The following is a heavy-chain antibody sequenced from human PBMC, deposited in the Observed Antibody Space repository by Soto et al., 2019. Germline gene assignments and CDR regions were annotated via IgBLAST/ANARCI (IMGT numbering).Heavy chain of an antibody. CDR3: ARVIWYYYDSSGTFDI. CDR1: GYSFTSYW. Sequence: PGESLKISCKGSGYSFTSYWIGWVRQMPGKGLEWMGIIYPGDSDTRYSPSFQGQVTISADKSISTAYLQWSSLKASDTAMYYCARVIWYYYDSSGTFDIWGQGTMVTVSS. CDR2: IYPGDSDT. J-gene: IGHJ3*02. V-gene: IGHV5-51*01. D-gene: IGHD3-22*01.